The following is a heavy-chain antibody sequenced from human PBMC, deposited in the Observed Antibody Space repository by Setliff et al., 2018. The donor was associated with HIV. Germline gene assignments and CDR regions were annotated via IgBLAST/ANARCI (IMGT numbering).Heavy chain of an antibody. Sequence: SVKVSCKASGGTFSSYAISWVRQAPGQGLEWMGGIIPILGIANYAQKFQGGVTITADESTSTAYMELSSLRSEDTAVYYCARDRGIAARGIFDYWGQGTLVTVSS. V-gene: IGHV1-69*10. CDR1: GGTFSSYA. D-gene: IGHD6-6*01. J-gene: IGHJ4*02. CDR3: ARDRGIAARGIFDY. CDR2: IIPILGIA.